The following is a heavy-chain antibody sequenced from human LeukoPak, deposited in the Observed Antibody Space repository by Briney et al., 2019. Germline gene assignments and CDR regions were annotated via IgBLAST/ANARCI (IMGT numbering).Heavy chain of an antibody. CDR2: ISNDGTIK. CDR3: ARDPNSGYMDY. Sequence: PGGSLRLSCAASGFTFSSFGMHWVRQAPGKGLEWVAVISNDGTIKYYADSVKGRFTISRDNSKNTLYLQMNSLRAEDTTVYYCARDPNSGYMDYWGQGTLVTVSP. V-gene: IGHV3-30*03. CDR1: GFTFSSFG. J-gene: IGHJ4*02. D-gene: IGHD5-12*01.